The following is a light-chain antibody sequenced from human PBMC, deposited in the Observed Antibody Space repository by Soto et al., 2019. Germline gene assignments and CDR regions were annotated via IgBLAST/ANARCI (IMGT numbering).Light chain of an antibody. J-gene: IGKJ1*01. V-gene: IGKV1-16*02. CDR1: QGINNY. CDR2: ATY. Sequence: DIQMTQSPSSLSASVGDRVTITCRASQGINNYLAWFQQKPGRAPKSLIYATYSLQSAVPSKFSGSGSGTDFILTISNLQPEDFATYYGQQDASFPRTFGQGTKVEIK. CDR3: QQDASFPRT.